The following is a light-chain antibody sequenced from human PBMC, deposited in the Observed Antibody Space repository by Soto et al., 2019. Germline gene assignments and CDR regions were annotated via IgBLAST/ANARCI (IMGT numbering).Light chain of an antibody. CDR2: AAS. V-gene: IGKV1-27*01. J-gene: IGKJ4*01. CDR3: QKYNTAPLT. Sequence: DIQMTQSPSSLSASVGDRITITCRASQGIYNFLAWYQQTPGKVPTLLIYAASTLRSGVPSRFSGSGSGTDFNLTISSLQPEDVATYYCQKYNTAPLTFGRGTKVDIK. CDR1: QGIYNF.